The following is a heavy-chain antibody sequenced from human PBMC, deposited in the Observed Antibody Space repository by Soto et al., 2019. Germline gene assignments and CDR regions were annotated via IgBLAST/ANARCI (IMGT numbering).Heavy chain of an antibody. Sequence: GSLRLSCAASGFTFSSYAMSWVRQAPGEGLEWVSAISGSGGSTYYADSVKGRFTISRDNSKNSLYLQMNSLRTEDTAMYYCASRRGRDYYYYYYMDVWGKGTTVTVSS. CDR2: ISGSGGST. V-gene: IGHV3-23*01. J-gene: IGHJ6*03. CDR3: ASRRGRDYYYYYYMDV. CDR1: GFTFSSYA.